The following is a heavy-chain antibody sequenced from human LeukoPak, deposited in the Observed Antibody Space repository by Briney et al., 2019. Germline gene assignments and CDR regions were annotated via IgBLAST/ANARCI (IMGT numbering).Heavy chain of an antibody. D-gene: IGHD2-8*02. V-gene: IGHV1-2*02. CDR2: INPNSGGT. Sequence: ASVKVSCKASGFTFTGYHIHWVRQAPGHGLEWMGWINPNSGGTNYAQKFQGRVTMTGDTSISTAYIELNRLRSDDTAVYYCARGYCTGDICSGAWFDPWGRGTLVTVSS. CDR1: GFTFTGYH. CDR3: ARGYCTGDICSGAWFDP. J-gene: IGHJ5*02.